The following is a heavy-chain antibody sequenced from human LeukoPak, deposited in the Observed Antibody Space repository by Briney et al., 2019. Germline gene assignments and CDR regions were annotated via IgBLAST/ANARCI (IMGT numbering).Heavy chain of an antibody. CDR2: IYPGDSDT. CDR1: GYSFTSYW. J-gene: IGHJ4*02. Sequence: GESLKISCKGSGYSFTSYWIGWLRQLPGKGLEWMGIIYPGDSDTRYSPSFQGQVTISADKSISTAYLQWSSLKASDTAMYYCARHEFSSGSRSYTIDYWGQGTLVTVSS. CDR3: ARHEFSSGSRSYTIDY. D-gene: IGHD3-10*01. V-gene: IGHV5-51*01.